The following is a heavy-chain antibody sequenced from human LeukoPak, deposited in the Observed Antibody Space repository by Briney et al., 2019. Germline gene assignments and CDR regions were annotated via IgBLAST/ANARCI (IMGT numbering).Heavy chain of an antibody. CDR1: GYSISNNFY. D-gene: IGHD5-12*01. Sequence: SETLSLTCTVSGYSISNNFYWAWIRQPPGKGLEWIGSMYHSGSTYYNPSLKSRVTISVDTSKNQFSLKVSSVTAADTAVYYCARDATMMGNYFNYWGQGTPVTVSS. V-gene: IGHV4-38-2*02. CDR3: ARDATMMGNYFNY. CDR2: MYHSGST. J-gene: IGHJ4*02.